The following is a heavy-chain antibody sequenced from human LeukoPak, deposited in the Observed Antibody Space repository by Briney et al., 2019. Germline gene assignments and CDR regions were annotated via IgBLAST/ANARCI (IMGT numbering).Heavy chain of an antibody. D-gene: IGHD6-13*01. Sequence: PGGSLRLSCAASGFTFSSYEMNWVRQAPEKGLEWVSYISSSGSTIYYADSVKGRFTISRDNAKNSLYLQMNSLRAEDTAVYYCARDSSGSSADYWGQGTLVTVSS. J-gene: IGHJ4*02. CDR1: GFTFSSYE. CDR3: ARDSSGSSADY. CDR2: ISSSGSTI. V-gene: IGHV3-48*03.